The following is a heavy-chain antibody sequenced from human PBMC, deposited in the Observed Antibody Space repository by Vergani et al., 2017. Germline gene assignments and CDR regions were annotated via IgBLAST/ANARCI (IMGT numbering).Heavy chain of an antibody. CDR1: GFSLNTRGVS. CDR2: IYWNDDQ. D-gene: IGHD1-7*01. J-gene: IGHJ6*03. V-gene: IGHV2-5*04. Sequence: QITLKESGPTLVKPTQTLTLTCTFSGFSLNTRGVSVAWIRQPPGKALDWLALIYWNDDQHYSPSLNNRVTITKDTSKNQVVLTMTNMDYVDTGTYYCVYRETRCGTTGCFYPFYYYNYMDVWGKGTTVTVSS. CDR3: VYRETRCGTTGCFYPFYYYNYMDV.